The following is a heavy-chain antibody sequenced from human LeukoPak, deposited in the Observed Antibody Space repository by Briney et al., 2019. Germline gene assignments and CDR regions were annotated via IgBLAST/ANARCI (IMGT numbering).Heavy chain of an antibody. V-gene: IGHV4-59*01. D-gene: IGHD3-10*01. Sequence: SETLSLTCTVSGGSISSYYWSWIRQPPGKGLEWIGYIYYSGSTNYNPSLKSRVTISVDTSKNQFSLKLSSVTAADTAVYYCARVGSLLYFGEKHRLVYFDYWGQGTLVTVSS. CDR1: GGSISSYY. CDR3: ARVGSLLYFGEKHRLVYFDY. J-gene: IGHJ4*02. CDR2: IYYSGST.